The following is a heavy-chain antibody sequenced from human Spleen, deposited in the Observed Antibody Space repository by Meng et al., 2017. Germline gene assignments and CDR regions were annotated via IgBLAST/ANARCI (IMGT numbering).Heavy chain of an antibody. CDR2: ISVSGSTI. CDR3: ARETPRGYGPGDGMDV. D-gene: IGHD2-15*01. J-gene: IGHJ6*02. Sequence: GESLKISCAASGFTFSSYEVNWVRQAPGKGLEWVSYISVSGSTIYYADSVKGRFTISRDNAKNSLYLQMNSLRAEDTAVYFCARETPRGYGPGDGMDVWGQGTTVTVSS. CDR1: GFTFSSYE. V-gene: IGHV3-48*03.